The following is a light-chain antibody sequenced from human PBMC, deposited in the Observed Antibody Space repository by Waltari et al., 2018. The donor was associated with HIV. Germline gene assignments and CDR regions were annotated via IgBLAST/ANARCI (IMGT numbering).Light chain of an antibody. J-gene: IGLJ3*02. V-gene: IGLV2-11*01. CDR2: DVT. CDR3: CSYADNYPWV. CDR1: SSDVGNLTY. Sequence: QSALTHNHSVSGSPGQSVTISCSGTSSDVGNLTYVPWYQKHPGTAPILLIYDVTQRPSGVPCRFSGAKSGNTASLTISGLRAGYEADYYCCSYADNYPWVFGGGTTLTVV.